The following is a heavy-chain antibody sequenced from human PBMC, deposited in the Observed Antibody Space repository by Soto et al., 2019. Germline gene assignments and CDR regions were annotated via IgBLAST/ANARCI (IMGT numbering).Heavy chain of an antibody. CDR2: IIPILGIA. CDR3: ARDSIAAAAGGRGAFDI. J-gene: IGHJ3*02. Sequence: QVQLVQSGAEVKKPGSSVKVSCKASGGTFSSYTISWVRQAPGRGLEWMGRIIPILGIANYAQKFQGRVTITADKSTSTAYMELSSLRSEDTAVYYCARDSIAAAAGGRGAFDIWGQGTMVTVSS. CDR1: GGTFSSYT. V-gene: IGHV1-69*08. D-gene: IGHD6-13*01.